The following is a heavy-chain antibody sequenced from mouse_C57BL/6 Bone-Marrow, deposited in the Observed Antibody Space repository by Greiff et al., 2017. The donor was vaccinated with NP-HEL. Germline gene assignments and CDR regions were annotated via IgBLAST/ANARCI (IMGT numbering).Heavy chain of an antibody. CDR2: INPYNGGT. D-gene: IGHD2-10*01. V-gene: IGHV1-19*01. J-gene: IGHJ4*01. Sequence: EVQLQQSGPVLVKPGASVKMSCKASGYTFTDYYMHWVKQSPGKSLEWIGVINPYNGGTSYNQKFKGKATLTVDKSSSTAYMELNSLTSEDSAVYYCAKPSYDYYAMDYWCQGTSVTVSS. CDR1: GYTFTDYY. CDR3: AKPSYDYYAMDY.